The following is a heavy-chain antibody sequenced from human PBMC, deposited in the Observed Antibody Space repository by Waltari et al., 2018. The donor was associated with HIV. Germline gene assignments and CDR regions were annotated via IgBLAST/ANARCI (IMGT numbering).Heavy chain of an antibody. CDR2: IKHDGSVT. CDR3: ARGGRTAFDL. Sequence: EEQLVESGGGLVQPGGSLRLSCEASAFTFSGHWMHWLRQAPGKGPVWVSNIKHDGSVTVYADSAKGRFTISRDNAKNTLFLQMNSLRAEDTAVYYCARGGRTAFDLWGQGTVVTVSS. J-gene: IGHJ3*01. V-gene: IGHV3-74*01. CDR1: AFTFSGHW.